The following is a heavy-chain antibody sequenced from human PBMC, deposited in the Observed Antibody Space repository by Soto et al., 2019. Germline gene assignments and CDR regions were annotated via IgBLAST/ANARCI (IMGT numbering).Heavy chain of an antibody. D-gene: IGHD5-12*01. CDR2: ISSSVTI. J-gene: IGHJ3*02. CDR1: GFTFSSYE. V-gene: IGHV3-48*03. Sequence: PGGSLRLSCAASGFTFSSYEMDWVRQAPGKGLEWVAYISSSVTILYGDSVKGRFTISRDNADNSLYLQMNSLTAEDTAVYYCTKEKSVMYSGYDAFDIWGRGTMVTVSS. CDR3: TKEKSVMYSGYDAFDI.